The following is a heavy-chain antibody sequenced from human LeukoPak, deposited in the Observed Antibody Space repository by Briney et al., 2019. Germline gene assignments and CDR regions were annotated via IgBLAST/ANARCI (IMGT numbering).Heavy chain of an antibody. V-gene: IGHV3-21*04. CDR3: ARRAGAYSHPYDY. CDR2: ISSSSSYI. Sequence: SGGSLRLSCAASGFTFSSYSMNWVRQAPGKGLEWVSSISSSSSYIYYADSVKGRFTISRDNSKNTLYLQMNSLRAEDTAVYYCARRAGAYSHPYDYWGQGTLVTVSS. CDR1: GFTFSSYS. J-gene: IGHJ4*02. D-gene: IGHD4/OR15-4a*01.